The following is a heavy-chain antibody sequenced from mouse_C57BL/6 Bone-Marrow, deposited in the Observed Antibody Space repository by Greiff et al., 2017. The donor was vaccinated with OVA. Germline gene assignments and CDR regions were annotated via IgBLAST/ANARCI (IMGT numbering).Heavy chain of an antibody. CDR2: IDPENGDT. CDR3: TTGGSGSSYYFDY. Sequence: VQLKQSGAELVRPGASVKLSCTASGFNIKDDYMHWVKQRPEQGLEWIGWIDPENGDTEYASKFQGKATITADTSSNTAYLQLSSLTSEDTAVYYCTTGGSGSSYYFDYWGQGTTLTVSS. J-gene: IGHJ2*01. D-gene: IGHD1-1*01. CDR1: GFNIKDDY. V-gene: IGHV14-4*01.